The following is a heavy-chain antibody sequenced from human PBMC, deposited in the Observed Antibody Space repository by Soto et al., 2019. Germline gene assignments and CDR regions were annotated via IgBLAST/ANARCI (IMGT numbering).Heavy chain of an antibody. CDR2: ISSSGSTI. J-gene: IGHJ6*02. CDR3: ARDAAARYYYYGMDV. D-gene: IGHD6-13*01. V-gene: IGHV3-48*03. Sequence: AGGSLRLSCAASGFTFSSYEMNWVRQAPGKGLEWVSYISSSGSTIYYADSVKGRFTISRDNAKNSLYLQMNSLRAEDTAVYYCARDAAARYYYYGMDVWGQGTTVTVSS. CDR1: GFTFSSYE.